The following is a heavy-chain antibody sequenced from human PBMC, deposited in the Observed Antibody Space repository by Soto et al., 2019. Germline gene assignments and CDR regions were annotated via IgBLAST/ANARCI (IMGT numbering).Heavy chain of an antibody. CDR2: ISYDGSNK. CDR1: GFTFSSYG. V-gene: IGHV3-30*18. J-gene: IGHJ4*02. D-gene: IGHD2-2*01. Sequence: PGGSLRLSCAASGFTFSSYGMHWVRQAPGKGLEWVAVISYDGSNKYYADSVKGRFTISRDNSKNTLYLQMNSLRAEDTAVYYCAKDRWSYVLVPAAMEVPGYWGQGTLVTVSS. CDR3: AKDRWSYVLVPAAMEVPGY.